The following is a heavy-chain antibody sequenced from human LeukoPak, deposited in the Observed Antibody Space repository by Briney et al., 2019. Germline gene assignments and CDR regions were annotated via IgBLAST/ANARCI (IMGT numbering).Heavy chain of an antibody. CDR3: ARSDVGTTRIGPGYYFDY. J-gene: IGHJ4*02. CDR1: GGSFSGYY. V-gene: IGHV4-34*01. D-gene: IGHD2-2*01. CDR2: INHSGST. Sequence: SETLSLTCAVYGGSFSGYYWSWIRQPPGKGLEWIGEINHSGSTNYNPSLKSRVTISVDTSKNQFSLKLSSVTVADTAVYYCARSDVGTTRIGPGYYFDYWGQGTLVTVSS.